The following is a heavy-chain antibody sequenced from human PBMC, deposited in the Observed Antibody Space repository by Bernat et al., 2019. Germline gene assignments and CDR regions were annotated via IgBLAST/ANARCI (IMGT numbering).Heavy chain of an antibody. CDR3: AKGNDYGDYYWYFDL. Sequence: QVQLVESGGGVVQPGRSLRLSCAASGFTFSSYGMHWVRQAPGKGLEWVAVISYDGSNKYYADSVKGRFTISRDNSKNTLYLQMNSLRAEDTAVYYCAKGNDYGDYYWYFDLWGRGTLVTVSS. J-gene: IGHJ2*01. CDR1: GFTFSSYG. D-gene: IGHD4-17*01. CDR2: ISYDGSNK. V-gene: IGHV3-30*18.